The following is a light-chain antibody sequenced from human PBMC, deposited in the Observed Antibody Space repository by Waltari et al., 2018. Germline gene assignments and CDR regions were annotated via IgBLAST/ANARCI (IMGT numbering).Light chain of an antibody. Sequence: QSVLTQPPSVSAASGQKVPISCSGSSPNIGTHYFSWYQQFPETAPKLLIYEDDKRPSGISGRFSGSKSGTSATLDIHGLQTGDEADYYCGTWDSSMSVGVLGGGTKVTVL. CDR3: GTWDSSMSVGV. CDR2: EDD. CDR1: SPNIGTHY. V-gene: IGLV1-51*01. J-gene: IGLJ2*01.